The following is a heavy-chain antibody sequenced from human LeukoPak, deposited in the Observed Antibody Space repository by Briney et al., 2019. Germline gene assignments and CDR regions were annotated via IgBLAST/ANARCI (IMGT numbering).Heavy chain of an antibody. CDR1: GGSISSSSYY. J-gene: IGHJ4*02. V-gene: IGHV4-39*07. Sequence: SETLSPTCTVSGGSISSSSYYWGWIRQPPGKGLEWIGSTYYSGSTNYNPSLKSRVTISVDTSKNQFSLKLSSVTAADTAVYYCARLIDYDFWSGGDCGYFDYWGQGTLVTVSS. CDR3: ARLIDYDFWSGGDCGYFDY. D-gene: IGHD3-3*01. CDR2: TYYSGST.